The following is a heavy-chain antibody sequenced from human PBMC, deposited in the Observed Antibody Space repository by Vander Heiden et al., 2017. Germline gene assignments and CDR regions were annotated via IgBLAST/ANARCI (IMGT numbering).Heavy chain of an antibody. V-gene: IGHV3-30*18. D-gene: IGHD6-19*01. CDR3: AKGASSSGWYSGYYYGMDV. J-gene: IGHJ6*02. Sequence: QVQLVESGGGVVQPGRSLILSCAASVFTLSSYGIPWVRQAPGKGLEWVAAISYDGSNKYYADSVKGRFTISRDNSKNTLYLQMNSLRAEDTAVYYCAKGASSSGWYSGYYYGMDVWGQGTTVTVSS. CDR1: VFTLSSYG. CDR2: ISYDGSNK.